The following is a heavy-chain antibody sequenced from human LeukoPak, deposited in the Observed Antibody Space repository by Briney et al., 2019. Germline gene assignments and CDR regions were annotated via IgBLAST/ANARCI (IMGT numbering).Heavy chain of an antibody. D-gene: IGHD3-16*02. V-gene: IGHV3-30*03. CDR1: GFTFSSYG. CDR2: ISFDGSNE. Sequence: PGRSLRLSCAASGFTFSSYGMHWVRQSPGRGLEWLSFISFDGSNEFYADSLKGRFTISRDNSKDTLYLQVNSLRAEDTALYYCAREEHDYVWGSYRYYYYYGIDVWGQGTTVTVSS. J-gene: IGHJ6*02. CDR3: AREEHDYVWGSYRYYYYYGIDV.